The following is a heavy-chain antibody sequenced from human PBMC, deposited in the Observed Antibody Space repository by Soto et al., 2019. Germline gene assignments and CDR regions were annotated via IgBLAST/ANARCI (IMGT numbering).Heavy chain of an antibody. J-gene: IGHJ4*02. Sequence: LSCAASGFTFSGSAMHWVRQASGKGLEWVGRIRSKTNSYATAYAASVKGRFTISRDDSKNTAYLQMNSLKTEDTAVYYCTASGSDAFVEYWGQGTLVTVSS. V-gene: IGHV3-73*01. CDR1: GFTFSGSA. CDR3: TASGSDAFVEY. D-gene: IGHD5-12*01. CDR2: IRSKTNSYAT.